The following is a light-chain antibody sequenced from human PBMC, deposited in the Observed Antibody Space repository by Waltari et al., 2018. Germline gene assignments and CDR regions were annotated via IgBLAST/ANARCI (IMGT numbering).Light chain of an antibody. CDR2: GAS. V-gene: IGKV3-20*01. Sequence: EIVLTQSPGSLSSSPGARFTLSCRASQSVSRALAWYQKKPGQAPRLLIFGASNRATGIPDRFSGSGSETDFSLTISRLEPEDFAVYYCQHYVRLPATFGRGTKVEIK. J-gene: IGKJ1*01. CDR1: QSVSRA. CDR3: QHYVRLPAT.